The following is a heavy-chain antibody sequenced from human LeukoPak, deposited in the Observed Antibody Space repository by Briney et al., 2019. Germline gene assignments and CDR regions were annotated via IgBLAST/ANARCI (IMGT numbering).Heavy chain of an antibody. D-gene: IGHD3-3*01. CDR1: GYTFTSYG. J-gene: IGHJ4*02. V-gene: IGHV1-18*01. CDR2: ISAYNGNT. CDR3: ARVDYDFWSGYLQPPDY. Sequence: ASVKVSCKASGYTFTSYGIRWVRQAPGQGLEWMGWISAYNGNTNYAQKLQGRVTMTTDTSTSTAYMELRSLRSDDTAVYYCARVDYDFWSGYLQPPDYWGQGTLVTVSS.